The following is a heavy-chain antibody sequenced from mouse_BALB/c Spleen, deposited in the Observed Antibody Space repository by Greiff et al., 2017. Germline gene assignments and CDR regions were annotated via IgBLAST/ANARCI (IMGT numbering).Heavy chain of an antibody. CDR3: ARPFHYYGYGFAY. CDR2: ISDGGSYT. V-gene: IGHV5-4*02. CDR1: GFTFSDYY. Sequence: EVQLVESGGGLVKPGGSLKLSCAASGFTFSDYYMYWVRQTPEKRLEWVATISDGGSYTYYPDSVKGRFTISRDNAKNNLYLQMSSLKSEDTAMYYCARPFHYYGYGFAYWGQGTLVTVSA. D-gene: IGHD1-2*01. J-gene: IGHJ3*01.